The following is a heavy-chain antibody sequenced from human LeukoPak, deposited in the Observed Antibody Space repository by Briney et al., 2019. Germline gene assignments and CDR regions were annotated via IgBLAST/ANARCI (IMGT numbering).Heavy chain of an antibody. J-gene: IGHJ4*02. V-gene: IGHV3-66*01. CDR2: IYSDGRT. Sequence: GGSLRLSCAASGFTVSSNYMSWVRQAPGKGLEWVSVIYSDGRTYYADHVKGRFIISRDNSKNRLHLQMNSLRADDTAVYYCASGHSVALFDYWGQGTLVTVSS. D-gene: IGHD5/OR15-5a*01. CDR3: ASGHSVALFDY. CDR1: GFTVSSNY.